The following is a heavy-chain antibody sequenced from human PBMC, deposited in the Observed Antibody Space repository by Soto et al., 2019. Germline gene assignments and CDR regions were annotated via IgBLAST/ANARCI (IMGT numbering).Heavy chain of an antibody. CDR2: INDGGDTT. CDR1: GFSFSGYA. D-gene: IGHD3-9*01. J-gene: IGHJ4*02. Sequence: GGSLRLSCAASGFSFSGYAMSWVRQSPGNGLEWVSLINDGGDTTNYAESVKGRFTISRDNSKNTLYLQMTSLGVEDTALYYCAKFEGHYFGNYYLNYWGQGTLVTVSS. V-gene: IGHV3-23*01. CDR3: AKFEGHYFGNYYLNY.